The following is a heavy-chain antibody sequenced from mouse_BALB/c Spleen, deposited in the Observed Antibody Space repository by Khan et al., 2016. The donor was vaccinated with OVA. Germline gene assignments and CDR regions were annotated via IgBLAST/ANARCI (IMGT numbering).Heavy chain of an antibody. CDR1: GFTFSSYF. CDR3: ARHGDYVSFDY. J-gene: IGHJ2*01. CDR2: TSHSGGST. Sequence: EVELVESGGGLVQPGGSLKISCAASGFTFSSYFMSWVRQTLEQRLEWFAYTSHSGGSTYYVATVKGQFTIYRDNAKDTLYLHMSSLKAEATAMYYCARHGDYVSFDYWGQGTTLTVSS. V-gene: IGHV5-12-2*01. D-gene: IGHD2-13*01.